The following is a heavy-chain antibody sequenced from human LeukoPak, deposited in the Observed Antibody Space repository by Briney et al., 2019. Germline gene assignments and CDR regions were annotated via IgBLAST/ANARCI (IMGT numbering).Heavy chain of an antibody. J-gene: IGHJ4*02. Sequence: GGSLRLSCAASGFTFSDYYMSWIRQAPGKGLEWVSYISSSGYTIYYADSVRGRFTISRDNARNSLYLQMNSLRAEDTAVYYCARDSSGYGYEEWYWGQGVLVTVSS. V-gene: IGHV3-11*04. CDR1: GFTFSDYY. CDR3: ARDSSGYGYEEWY. CDR2: ISSSGYTI. D-gene: IGHD5-18*01.